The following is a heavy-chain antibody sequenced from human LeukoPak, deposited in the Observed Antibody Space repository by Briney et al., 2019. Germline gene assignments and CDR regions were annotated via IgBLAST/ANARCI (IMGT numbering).Heavy chain of an antibody. Sequence: GGSLRLSCAASGFTVSSNYMSWARQAPGKGLEWVSVIYSGGSTYYADSVKGRFTISRDNSKNTLYLQMNSLRAEDTAVYYCARFTYYDFWSGYLAFSRYGMDVWGQGTTVTVSS. CDR1: GFTVSSNY. J-gene: IGHJ6*02. CDR2: IYSGGST. D-gene: IGHD3-3*01. CDR3: ARFTYYDFWSGYLAFSRYGMDV. V-gene: IGHV3-53*01.